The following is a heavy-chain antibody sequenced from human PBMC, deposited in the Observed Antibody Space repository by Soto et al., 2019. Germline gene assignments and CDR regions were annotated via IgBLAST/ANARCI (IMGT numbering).Heavy chain of an antibody. J-gene: IGHJ4*02. CDR2: IYYSGST. V-gene: IGHV4-30-4*01. Sequence: PSETLSLTCTVSGGSISSGDYYWSWIRQPPGKGLEWIGYIYYSGSTYYNPSLKSRVTISVDTSKNQFSLKLSSVTAADTAVYYCASNSYGYTCYDYWGQGTLVTVSS. CDR3: ASNSYGYTCYDY. D-gene: IGHD5-18*01. CDR1: GGSISSGDYY.